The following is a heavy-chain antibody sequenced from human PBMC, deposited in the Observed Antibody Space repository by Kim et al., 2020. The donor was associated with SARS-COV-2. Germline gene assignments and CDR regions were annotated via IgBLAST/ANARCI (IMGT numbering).Heavy chain of an antibody. CDR3: ATGSYYDILMYDY. Sequence: YAQKFQGRVPMTEDTSTDTAYMELSSLRSEDTAVYYCATGSYYDILMYDYWGQGTLVTVSS. V-gene: IGHV1-24*01. D-gene: IGHD3-9*01. J-gene: IGHJ4*02.